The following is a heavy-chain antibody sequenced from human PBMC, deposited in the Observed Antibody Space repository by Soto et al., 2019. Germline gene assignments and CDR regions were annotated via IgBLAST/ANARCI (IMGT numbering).Heavy chain of an antibody. CDR3: ARVSGYSSGWLQWGNDQIYGMDV. D-gene: IGHD6-19*01. J-gene: IGHJ6*02. Sequence: EVQLVASGGGLVQPGGSLRLSCAASGFTFSSYDMHWVRQATGKGLEWVSAIGTAGDTYYPGSVKGRFTISRENAKNSLYLQMNSLRAEDTAVYYCARVSGYSSGWLQWGNDQIYGMDVWGQGTTVTVSS. V-gene: IGHV3-13*01. CDR2: IGTAGDT. CDR1: GFTFSSYD.